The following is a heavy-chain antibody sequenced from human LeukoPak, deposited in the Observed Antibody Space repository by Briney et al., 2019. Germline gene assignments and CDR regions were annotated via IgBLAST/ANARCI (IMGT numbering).Heavy chain of an antibody. V-gene: IGHV4-39*01. CDR2: FYYTGST. J-gene: IGHJ3*02. CDR1: RGSISSNGYY. Sequence: SETLSLTCTVSRGSISSNGYYWGWIRQPPGKGLEWIGSFYYTGSTFYSPSLKSRATISVDTSKNQFSLKLSSVAAADTAVYYCARRSGTYHAFDIWGQGTMVTVSS. D-gene: IGHD1-26*01. CDR3: ARRSGTYHAFDI.